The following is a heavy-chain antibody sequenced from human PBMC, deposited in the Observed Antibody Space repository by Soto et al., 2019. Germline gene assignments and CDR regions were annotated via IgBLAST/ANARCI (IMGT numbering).Heavy chain of an antibody. CDR3: ANVNSCSPSLFIHY. CDR2: ISGSAGST. CDR1: GFTFRSYA. J-gene: IGHJ3*01. Sequence: GGSLRLSCAASGFTFRSYAMNWVRQAPGKGLEWVSAISGSAGSTYYADSVKGRFTISRDTSKNTLYLQMNSLRAEDTAVYYYANVNSCSPSLFIHYWSHGTMVSVS. V-gene: IGHV3-23*01. D-gene: IGHD1-7*01.